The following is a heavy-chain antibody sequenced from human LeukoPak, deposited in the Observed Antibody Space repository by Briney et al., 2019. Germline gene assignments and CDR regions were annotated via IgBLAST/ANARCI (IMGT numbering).Heavy chain of an antibody. Sequence: SETLSLTCTVSGGSISSYYWSWIRQPPGKGLEWIGYIYYSGSTNYNPSLKSRVTISVDTSKNQFSLKLSSVTAADTAVYYCARHSLRTYYFDYWGQGTLVTVPS. CDR1: GGSISSYY. CDR3: ARHSLRTYYFDY. D-gene: IGHD4-11*01. J-gene: IGHJ4*02. V-gene: IGHV4-59*08. CDR2: IYYSGST.